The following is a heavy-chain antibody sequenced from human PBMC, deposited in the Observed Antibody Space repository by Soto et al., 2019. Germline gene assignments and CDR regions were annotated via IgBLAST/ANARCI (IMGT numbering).Heavy chain of an antibody. V-gene: IGHV3-74*01. J-gene: IGHJ6*02. D-gene: IGHD6-6*01. CDR2: INSNGRSI. CDR1: GFTLTNYW. CDR3: ARGGAARAYYYYGMDV. Sequence: EVQLVESGGGLVQPGGSLRLSCAASGFTLTNYWMHWVRQAPGKGLVWVSRINSNGRSITYADSVKGRLTISRDNATNTLYLQMNSLRAEDTAVYYCARGGAARAYYYYGMDVWGQGTTVTVSS.